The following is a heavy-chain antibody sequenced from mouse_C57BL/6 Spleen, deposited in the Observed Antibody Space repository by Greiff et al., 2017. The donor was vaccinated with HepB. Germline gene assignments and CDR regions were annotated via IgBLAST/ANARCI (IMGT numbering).Heavy chain of an antibody. CDR1: GFTFSSYA. Sequence: EVKLVDSGGGLVKPGGSLKLSCAASGFTFSSYAMSWVRQTPEKRLEWVATISDGGSYTYYPDNVKGRFTISRDNAKNNLYLQMSHLKSEDTAMYYCARDRNWDRYFDYWGQGTTLTVSS. CDR3: ARDRNWDRYFDY. D-gene: IGHD4-1*01. J-gene: IGHJ2*01. V-gene: IGHV5-4*01. CDR2: ISDGGSYT.